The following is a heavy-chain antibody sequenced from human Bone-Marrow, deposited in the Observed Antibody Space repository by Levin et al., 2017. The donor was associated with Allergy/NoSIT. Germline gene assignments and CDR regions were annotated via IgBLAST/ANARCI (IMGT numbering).Heavy chain of an antibody. Sequence: ASVKVSCKASGYTFINFGVTWVRQAPGQGLEWMGWIDANNGDTNLAQKFQGRLTMTTDTSTSTAYMELRTLKSDETAVYYCARGEREPNFYAYYMDVWGKGTTVTVSS. CDR3: ARGEREPNFYAYYMDV. V-gene: IGHV1-18*01. CDR1: GYTFINFG. J-gene: IGHJ6*03. CDR2: IDANNGDT. D-gene: IGHD1-26*01.